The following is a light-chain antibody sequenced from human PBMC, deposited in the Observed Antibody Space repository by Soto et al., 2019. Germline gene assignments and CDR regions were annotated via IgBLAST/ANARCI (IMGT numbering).Light chain of an antibody. CDR2: EVT. Sequence: QSALTQPPSASGSPGQSVTISCTGTSSDVGGYNYVSWYQQYPGRAPKLMIYEVTKRPSGVPDRFSGSKSGNTASLTVSGLQAEDEADYYCSSYAAIKNFYFVFGGGTKLTVL. CDR3: SSYAAIKNFYFV. J-gene: IGLJ3*02. V-gene: IGLV2-8*01. CDR1: SSDVGGYNY.